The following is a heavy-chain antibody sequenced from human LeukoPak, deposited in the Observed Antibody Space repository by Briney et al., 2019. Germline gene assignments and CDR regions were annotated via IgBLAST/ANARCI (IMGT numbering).Heavy chain of an antibody. V-gene: IGHV4-59*12. CDR3: ATGYGDFDY. CDR2: ISYSGST. CDR1: GGSISSYY. J-gene: IGHJ4*02. Sequence: PSETLSLTCTVSGGSISSYYWSWLRQPPGKGLEWIGYISYSGSTYYNPSLKSRVTISVDTSKNQFSLKLSSVTAADTAVYYCATGYGDFDYWGQGTLVTVSS. D-gene: IGHD3-9*01.